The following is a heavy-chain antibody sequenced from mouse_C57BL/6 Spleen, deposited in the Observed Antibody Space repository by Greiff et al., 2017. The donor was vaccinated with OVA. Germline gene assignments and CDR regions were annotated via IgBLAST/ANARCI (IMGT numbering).Heavy chain of an antibody. V-gene: IGHV1-18*01. D-gene: IGHD2-12*01. CDR3: AREGPTTGAMDY. CDR2: INPNNGGT. CDR1: GYTFTDYN. J-gene: IGHJ4*01. Sequence: EVQLQQSGPELVKPGASVKIPCKASGYTFTDYNMDWVKQSHGKSLEWIGDINPNNGGTIYNQKFKGKATLTVDKSSSTAYMELRSLTSEDTAVYYCAREGPTTGAMDYWGQGTSVTVSS.